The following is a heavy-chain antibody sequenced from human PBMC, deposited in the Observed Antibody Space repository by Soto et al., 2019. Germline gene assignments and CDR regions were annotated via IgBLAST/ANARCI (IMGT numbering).Heavy chain of an antibody. CDR3: ARISGYSYGLPPYFDY. D-gene: IGHD5-18*01. J-gene: IGHJ4*02. V-gene: IGHV4-61*01. Sequence: QVQLQESGPGLVKPSETLSLTCTVSGGSVSSGSYYWSWIRQPPGKGLEWIGYIYYSGSTNYNPSLKSRVTISVDTSKNQFSLKLSSVTAADMAVYYCARISGYSYGLPPYFDYWGQGTLVTVSS. CDR2: IYYSGST. CDR1: GGSVSSGSYY.